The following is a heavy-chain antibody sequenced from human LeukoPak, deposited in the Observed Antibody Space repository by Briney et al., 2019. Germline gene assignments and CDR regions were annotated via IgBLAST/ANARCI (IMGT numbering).Heavy chain of an antibody. CDR2: ISSSGSTI. CDR3: ARHQGSGWYQIWFDP. J-gene: IGHJ5*02. D-gene: IGHD6-19*01. V-gene: IGHV3-11*01. Sequence: GGSLRLSCAASGFTFSDYYMSWIRQAPGKGLEWVSYISSSGSTIFYADSVKGRFTISRDNAKNSLYLQMNSLRAEDTAVYYCARHQGSGWYQIWFDPWGQGTLVTVSS. CDR1: GFTFSDYY.